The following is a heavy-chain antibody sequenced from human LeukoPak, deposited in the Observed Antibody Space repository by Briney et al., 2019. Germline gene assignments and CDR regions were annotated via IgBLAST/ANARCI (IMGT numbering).Heavy chain of an antibody. J-gene: IGHJ6*03. CDR2: IYYIVIT. Sequence: SESLSLTCTVPGGSISSDYWSWIRQPLGKGLEWIGYIYYIVITTYNPSLKSRVTISVDTSKNQISLMLSSVTASETPVYYCARLRSTYSSVWYVRFTRSLGQYYYYMDVWGKGTTVTLSS. D-gene: IGHD6-19*01. CDR3: ARLRSTYSSVWYVRFTRSLGQYYYYMDV. V-gene: IGHV4-59*12. CDR1: GGSISSDY.